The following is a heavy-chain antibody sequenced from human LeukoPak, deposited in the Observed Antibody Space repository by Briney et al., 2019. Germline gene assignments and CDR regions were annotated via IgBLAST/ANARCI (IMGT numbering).Heavy chain of an antibody. J-gene: IGHJ4*02. CDR2: INSDGSST. D-gene: IGHD2/OR15-2a*01. CDR1: GFTFNRYW. CDR3: ARGRGTIYMFDY. V-gene: IGHV3-74*01. Sequence: QPGGFLRLSCAASGFTFNRYWMHWVRQVPGKGLVWVSRINSDGSSTTYADSVKGRFTISRDNARNTLYLQMNSLRAEDTAVYYCARGRGTIYMFDYWGQGTLVTVSS.